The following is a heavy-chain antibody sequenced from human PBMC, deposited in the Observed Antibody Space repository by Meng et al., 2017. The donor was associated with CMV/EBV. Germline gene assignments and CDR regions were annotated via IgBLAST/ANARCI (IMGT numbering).Heavy chain of an antibody. CDR2: IYTSGST. Sequence: QVHLRESGPGLVKPSETLSLTCTGSGGSISSYYWSWIRQPAGKGLEWIGRIYTSGSTNYNPSLKSRVTMSVDTSKNQFSLKLSSVTAADTAVYYCARDLMNCSSTSCANWFDPWGQGTLVTVSS. CDR3: ARDLMNCSSTSCANWFDP. V-gene: IGHV4-4*07. CDR1: GGSISSYY. J-gene: IGHJ5*02. D-gene: IGHD2-2*01.